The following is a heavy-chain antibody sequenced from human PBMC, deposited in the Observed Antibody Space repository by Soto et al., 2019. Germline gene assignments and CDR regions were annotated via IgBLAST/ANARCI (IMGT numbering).Heavy chain of an antibody. CDR3: ARVAYNWNYCIDY. J-gene: IGHJ4*02. CDR2: IYHSGST. V-gene: IGHV4-4*02. Sequence: QVQLQESGPGLVKPSETLSLTCAVSGGSISSNNWWSWVRQPPGKGLEWIGEIYHSGSTNYNPSLKSRVTVSVDKSKNQFSLKLTSVTAADTAVYYCARVAYNWNYCIDYWGQGTLVTVSS. CDR1: GGSISSNNW. D-gene: IGHD1-7*01.